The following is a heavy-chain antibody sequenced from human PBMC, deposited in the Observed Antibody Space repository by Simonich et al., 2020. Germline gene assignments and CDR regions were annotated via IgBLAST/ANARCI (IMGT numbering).Heavy chain of an antibody. D-gene: IGHD2-15*01. CDR3: ARASRGTWWYYYFDY. CDR1: GYTCTSYG. V-gene: IGHV1-18*01. CDR2: HSAYNGNT. Sequence: QVQLVQSGAEVKKPGASVKVSCKDSGYTCTSYGISWVRQAPGKGREWMGWHSAYNGNTNYAQKLQGRLTMTTDTSTSTAYMELRSLRSDDTAVYYCARASRGTWWYYYFDYWGQGTLVTVSS. J-gene: IGHJ4*02.